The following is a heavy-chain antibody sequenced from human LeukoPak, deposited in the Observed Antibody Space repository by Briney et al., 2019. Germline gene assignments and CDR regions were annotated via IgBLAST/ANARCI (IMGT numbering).Heavy chain of an antibody. CDR2: INPNSGNT. D-gene: IGHD3-3*01. CDR1: GYTFTSYD. V-gene: IGHV1-8*01. Sequence: GASVKVSCKASGYTFTSYDIHWVRQAPGQGLEWMGWINPNSGNTNYAQKFQGRVTITRNTSISTAYMELSSLRSEDTAVYYCARRPPPYDFWGGYCRTPGVSDAFDIWGQGTMATVSS. CDR3: ARRPPPYDFWGGYCRTPGVSDAFDI. J-gene: IGHJ3*02.